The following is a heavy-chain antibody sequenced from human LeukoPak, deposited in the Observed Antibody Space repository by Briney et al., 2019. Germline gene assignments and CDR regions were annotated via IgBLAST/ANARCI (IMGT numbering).Heavy chain of an antibody. V-gene: IGHV3-66*01. CDR2: IYSGGST. J-gene: IGHJ5*02. CDR3: ARVGRDGYNNWFDP. Sequence: PGGSLRLSCAASGFTVSSNYMSWVRQAPGKGLEWVSVIYSGGSTYYADSVKGRFTISRDNSKNTLYLQMNSLGAEDTAVYYCARVGRDGYNNWFDPWGQGTLVTVSS. D-gene: IGHD5-24*01. CDR1: GFTVSSNY.